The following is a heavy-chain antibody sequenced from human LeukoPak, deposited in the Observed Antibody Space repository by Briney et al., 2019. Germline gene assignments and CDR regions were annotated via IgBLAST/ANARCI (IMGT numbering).Heavy chain of an antibody. Sequence: ASVKVSRKASGHTFTSYGISWVRQAPGQGLEWMGWISAYNGNTNYAQKLQGRVTMTTDTSTSTAYMELRSLRSDDTAVYYCARDLRTYGAQEFGYWGQGTLVTVSS. CDR2: ISAYNGNT. CDR3: ARDLRTYGAQEFGY. V-gene: IGHV1-18*01. D-gene: IGHD4-17*01. CDR1: GHTFTSYG. J-gene: IGHJ4*02.